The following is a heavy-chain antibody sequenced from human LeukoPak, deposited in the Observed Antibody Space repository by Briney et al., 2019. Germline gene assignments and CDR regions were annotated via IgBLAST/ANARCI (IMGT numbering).Heavy chain of an antibody. D-gene: IGHD6-19*01. J-gene: IGHJ6*03. V-gene: IGHV3-30*02. CDR1: GFTFSSYD. Sequence: PGGSLRLSCAASGFTFSSYDIHWVRQAPGKGLEWVAFIRYDGSNKYYADSVRGRFTISRDNSKNMLYLQMNSLRAEDTAVYFCAKGSKAVLFTRDHYMDVWGKGTTVTISS. CDR2: IRYDGSNK. CDR3: AKGSKAVLFTRDHYMDV.